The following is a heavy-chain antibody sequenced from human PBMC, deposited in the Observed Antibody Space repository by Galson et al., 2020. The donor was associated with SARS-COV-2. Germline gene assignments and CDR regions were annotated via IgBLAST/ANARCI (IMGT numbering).Heavy chain of an antibody. Sequence: GGSLRLSCAASGFTFSSYSMNWVRQAPGKGLEWVSSISSSSSYIYYADSVKGRFTISRDNAKNSLYLQMNSLRAEDTAVYYCASALGYCSSTRCDRYCKHWGQGTLVIVSS. CDR2: ISSSSSYI. CDR3: ASALGYCSSTRCDRYCKH. J-gene: IGHJ1*01. CDR1: GFTFSSYS. V-gene: IGHV3-21*01. D-gene: IGHD2-2*01.